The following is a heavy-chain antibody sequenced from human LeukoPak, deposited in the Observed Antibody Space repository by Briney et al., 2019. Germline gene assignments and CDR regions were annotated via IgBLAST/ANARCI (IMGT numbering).Heavy chain of an antibody. J-gene: IGHJ4*02. Sequence: SETLSLTCTVSGGSISSYYWSWIRQPPGKGLEWIGYIYYSGSTNYNPSLKGRVTISVDTSKNQFSLKLSSVTAADTAVYYCARAYYDSSGYYHNDYWGQGTLVTVSS. D-gene: IGHD3-22*01. V-gene: IGHV4-59*01. CDR1: GGSISSYY. CDR3: ARAYYDSSGYYHNDY. CDR2: IYYSGST.